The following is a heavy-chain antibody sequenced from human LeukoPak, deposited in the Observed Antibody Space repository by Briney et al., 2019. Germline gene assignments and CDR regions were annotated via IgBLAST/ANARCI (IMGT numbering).Heavy chain of an antibody. V-gene: IGHV4-59*08. CDR1: GGSITSNY. D-gene: IGHD6-25*01. J-gene: IGHJ4*02. CDR2: IYYSGST. Sequence: PSETLSLTCTVSGGSITSNYWSWIRQSPGKGLECIGYIYYSGSTNYNPSLKSRVTISVDTSKNQFSLKLSSVTAADTAVYYCAGRSYSSGFYYFDYWGQGTLVTVSS. CDR3: AGRSYSSGFYYFDY.